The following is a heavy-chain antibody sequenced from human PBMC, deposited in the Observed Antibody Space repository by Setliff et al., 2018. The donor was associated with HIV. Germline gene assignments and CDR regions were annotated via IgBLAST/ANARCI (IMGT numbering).Heavy chain of an antibody. Sequence: GGSLRLSCAASGFTFNNYAIHWVRQAPGKGLEWVSVIYAGGSTYYADSVKGRFTISRDNSKNMLYLQMDSLRAEDTAVYYCARGRNRNYVVYGMDVWGQGTTVTVSS. D-gene: IGHD1-7*01. J-gene: IGHJ6*02. CDR3: ARGRNRNYVVYGMDV. V-gene: IGHV3-53*01. CDR2: IYAGGST. CDR1: GFTFNNYA.